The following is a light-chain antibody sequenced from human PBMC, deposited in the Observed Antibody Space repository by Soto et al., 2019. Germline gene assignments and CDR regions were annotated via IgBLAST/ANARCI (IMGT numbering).Light chain of an antibody. V-gene: IGLV2-11*01. J-gene: IGLJ1*01. CDR1: NSDVGGYDY. CDR3: AAWNDNLNGPSYV. Sequence: HSALTQPRSVCGSPGQAVTFSCTGTNSDVGGYDYVSWYEQLPGEAPKLIIYDVTKRPSGVPDRFSGSKSGTSASLAISGLQSEDEADYYCAAWNDNLNGPSYVFGAGTKVTVL. CDR2: DVT.